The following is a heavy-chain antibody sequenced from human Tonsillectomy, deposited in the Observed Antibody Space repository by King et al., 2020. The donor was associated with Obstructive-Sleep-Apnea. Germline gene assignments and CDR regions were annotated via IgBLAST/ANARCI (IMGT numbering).Heavy chain of an antibody. D-gene: IGHD3-10*01. CDR3: ARDFWIEETGAGAFEP. J-gene: IGHJ5*02. Sequence: VQLVESEAEVKTPGASVRVSCEASGSIFTDYYIHWVRQAPGQGLEWMGWINPNSGDTIYAQKFRGRLTMTRDTSINTAYMELSSLRSDDTAVFYCARDFWIEETGAGAFEPWGQGPLVTVSS. CDR2: INPNSGDT. CDR1: GSIFTDYY. V-gene: IGHV1-2*02.